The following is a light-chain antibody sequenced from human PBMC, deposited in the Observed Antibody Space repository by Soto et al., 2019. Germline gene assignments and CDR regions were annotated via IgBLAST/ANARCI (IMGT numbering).Light chain of an antibody. V-gene: IGLV2-14*01. J-gene: IGLJ1*01. Sequence: QSVLTQPASVSGSPGQSIAISCTGSSSDIGIYKYVSWYQQHPGKVPKLIIYEVTNRPSGVSNRFSGSKSGNTASLTISGLQAEDEADYYCSSYTTSRTRVFGPGTKLTVL. CDR1: SSDIGIYKY. CDR3: SSYTTSRTRV. CDR2: EVT.